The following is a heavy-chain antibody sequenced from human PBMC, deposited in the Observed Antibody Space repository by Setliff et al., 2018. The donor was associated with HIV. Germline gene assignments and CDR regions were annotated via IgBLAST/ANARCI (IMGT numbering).Heavy chain of an antibody. Sequence: GESLKISCKGSGYSFTSYWISWVRQRPGKGLEWMGIMNPDGSNTRYSPSFQGQVTISVDESISTAYLQWSSLKASDTASYYCAKFYGSYDVGGFDIWGQGTKVTVSS. CDR2: MNPDGSNT. CDR3: AKFYGSYDVGGFDI. CDR1: GYSFTSYW. J-gene: IGHJ3*02. V-gene: IGHV5-51*01. D-gene: IGHD3-16*01.